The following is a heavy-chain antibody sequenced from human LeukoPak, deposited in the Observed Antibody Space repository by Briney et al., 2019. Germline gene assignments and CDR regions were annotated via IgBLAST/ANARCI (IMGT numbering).Heavy chain of an antibody. CDR2: ISFDGSNE. CDR1: GFTFSSYG. D-gene: IGHD2-15*01. CDR3: ARGLGYCSGGSCYPFDY. V-gene: IGHV3-30*03. Sequence: GGSLRLSCAASGFTFSSYGMHWVRQSPGRGLEWVSFISFDGSNEFYADSLKGRFSISRDNSKDTLYLQMDSLRAEDTALYYCARGLGYCSGGSCYPFDYWGQGTLVTVSS. J-gene: IGHJ4*02.